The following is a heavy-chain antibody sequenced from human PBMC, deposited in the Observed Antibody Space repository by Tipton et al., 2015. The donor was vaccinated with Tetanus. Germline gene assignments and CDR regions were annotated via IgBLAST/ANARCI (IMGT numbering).Heavy chain of an antibody. D-gene: IGHD4/OR15-4a*01. CDR1: GYTFTGYY. J-gene: IGHJ5*02. CDR2: INPNSGGT. V-gene: IGHV1-2*06. Sequence: QLVQSGAEVKKPGASVKVSCKASGYTFTGYYMHWVRQAPGQGLEWMGRINPNSGGTNYAQKFQGRVTMTRDTSISTAYMELSRLRSDDTAVYYCARGIKARVQAAGALSWFDPWGQGTLVTVSS. CDR3: ARGIKARVQAAGALSWFDP.